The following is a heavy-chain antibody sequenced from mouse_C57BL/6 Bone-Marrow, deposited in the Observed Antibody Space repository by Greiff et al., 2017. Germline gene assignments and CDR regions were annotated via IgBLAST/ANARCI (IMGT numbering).Heavy chain of an antibody. CDR1: GYTFTSYW. J-gene: IGHJ3*01. V-gene: IGHV1-69*01. Sequence: QVQLQQPGAELVMPGASVKLSCKASGYTFTSYWMHWVKQRPGQGLEWIGEIDPSDSYTNYNQKFKGKSTLTVDKSSSTAYMQLSSLTSEDSAVYYCARGRDYYYGFAYWGQGTLVTVSA. CDR3: ARGRDYYYGFAY. D-gene: IGHD2-4*01. CDR2: IDPSDSYT.